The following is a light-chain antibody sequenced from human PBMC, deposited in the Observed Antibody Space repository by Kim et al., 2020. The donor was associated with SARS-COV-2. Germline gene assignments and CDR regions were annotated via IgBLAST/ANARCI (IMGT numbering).Light chain of an antibody. CDR1: SSDIANNY. CDR3: GTWDNSLSVVL. J-gene: IGLJ2*01. CDR2: ENN. Sequence: QSVLTPLPSVSAAPGQKATFSCSGSSSDIANNYVSCYQQSPGTAPKVLIYENNKRSSGIPDRFSGSTSGTSATLGITGLQTGDEATYYCGTWDNSLSVVLLGGGTKVTVL. V-gene: IGLV1-51*01.